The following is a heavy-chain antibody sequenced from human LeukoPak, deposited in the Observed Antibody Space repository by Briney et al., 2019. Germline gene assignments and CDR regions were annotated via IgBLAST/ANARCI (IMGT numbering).Heavy chain of an antibody. D-gene: IGHD5-18*01. Sequence: GGSLRLSCAASGFTFSSYGMHWVRQAPGKGLEWVAVISYDGSNKYYADSVKGRFTISRDNSKNTLHLQMNSLRAEDTAVYYCAKDSYSYGQGLLDYWGQGTLVTVSP. CDR1: GFTFSSYG. V-gene: IGHV3-30*18. J-gene: IGHJ4*02. CDR2: ISYDGSNK. CDR3: AKDSYSYGQGLLDY.